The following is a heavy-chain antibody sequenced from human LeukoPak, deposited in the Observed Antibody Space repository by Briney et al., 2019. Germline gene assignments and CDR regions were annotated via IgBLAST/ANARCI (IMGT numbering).Heavy chain of an antibody. Sequence: SETLSLTCTVSGYSISSGYYWGWIRQPPGKGLEWIGSIYHSGSTYYNPSLKSRVTISLDTSKNQFSLRLSSVTAADTAFYYCARTGIAAAATEDWGQGTLVTVSS. V-gene: IGHV4-38-2*02. CDR2: IYHSGST. J-gene: IGHJ4*02. CDR3: ARTGIAAAATED. D-gene: IGHD6-13*01. CDR1: GYSISSGYY.